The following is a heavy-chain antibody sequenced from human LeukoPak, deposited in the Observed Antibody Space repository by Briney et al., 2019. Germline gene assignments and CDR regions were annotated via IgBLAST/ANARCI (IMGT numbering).Heavy chain of an antibody. CDR3: ARRVGDSYFYGMDL. CDR2: IRSKEYSYAT. J-gene: IGHJ6*02. CDR1: GFSFGASP. V-gene: IGHV3-73*01. Sequence: GGSLRLSCAASGFSFGASPIHWVRQASGKGLEWVGRIRSKEYSYATTCAESMRGRCSVSRDDSQNTAFLHLSSLKTEDTAVYYCARRVGDSYFYGMDLWGQGTPVTVSS. D-gene: IGHD5/OR15-5a*01.